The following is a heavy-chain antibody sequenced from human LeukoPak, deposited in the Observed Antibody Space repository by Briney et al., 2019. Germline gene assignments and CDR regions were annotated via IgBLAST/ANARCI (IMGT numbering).Heavy chain of an antibody. CDR1: GGSINNYY. Sequence: SETLSLTCTVSGGSINNYYWSWIRQPPGEGLEWIGYIDDSGTTKYSASLRSRVTMSVPSSKNQFSLKLVSVTAADTAIYYCVRDNWYDSGNTWHYYGMDVWGQGTTVTVSS. V-gene: IGHV4-59*01. CDR2: IDDSGTT. CDR3: VRDNWYDSGNTWHYYGMDV. D-gene: IGHD6-19*01. J-gene: IGHJ6*02.